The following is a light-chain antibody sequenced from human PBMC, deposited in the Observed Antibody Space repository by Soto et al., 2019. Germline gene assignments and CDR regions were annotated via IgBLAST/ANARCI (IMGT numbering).Light chain of an antibody. Sequence: QSALTQPPSASGSPGQSVTISCTGTSTDIGGYNFVSWYQQQPGKAPTLLIYEVYKRPSGVPDRFSGSKSGNTASLTVSGLQADDEADYYCTSFACTDDPCVVFGGGTKVTVL. J-gene: IGLJ2*01. CDR3: TSFACTDDPCVV. CDR1: STDIGGYNF. CDR2: EVY. V-gene: IGLV2-8*01.